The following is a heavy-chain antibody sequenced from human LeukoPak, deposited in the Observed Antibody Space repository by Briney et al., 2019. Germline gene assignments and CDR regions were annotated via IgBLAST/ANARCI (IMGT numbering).Heavy chain of an antibody. V-gene: IGHV3-48*03. J-gene: IGHJ4*02. D-gene: IGHD2/OR15-2a*01. CDR2: IGESGTET. CDR1: GFTFSSHE. CDR3: ARGENSKTYPVSGY. Sequence: GGSLRLSCAASGFTFSSHEMNWVRQAPGKGLEWVAYIGESGTETYYAESVKGRFTVSRDNAKNSLHLQMNSLRDEDTAVYYCARGENSKTYPVSGYWGQGTLVTVSS.